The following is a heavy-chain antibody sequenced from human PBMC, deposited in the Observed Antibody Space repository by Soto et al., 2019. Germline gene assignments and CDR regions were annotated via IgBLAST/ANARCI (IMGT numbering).Heavy chain of an antibody. CDR2: ISGSCGST. Sequence: EVQLLESGGGLVQPGGSLRLSCAASGFTFSSSAMSWVRQAPGKGLEWVSAISGSCGSTYYAASVKGRFTISRDNSKNTLYLQMNSLRAEDTAVYYCAYAAARAVTAFDIWGQGTMVTVSS. CDR1: GFTFSSSA. V-gene: IGHV3-23*01. D-gene: IGHD6-13*01. J-gene: IGHJ3*02. CDR3: AYAAARAVTAFDI.